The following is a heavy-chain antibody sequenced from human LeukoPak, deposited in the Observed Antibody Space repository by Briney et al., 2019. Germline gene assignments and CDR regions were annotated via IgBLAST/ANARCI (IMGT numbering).Heavy chain of an antibody. CDR1: GYTLSEIS. CDR2: FDREDNET. D-gene: IGHD3-22*01. Sequence: EASVKVSCKVSGYTLSEISMHWVRQAPGKRLEWMGKFDREDNETIYAQKFQGRVIMTEDTSTDTAYMELSSLRSEDTAVYYCSTEYYDSSGYYYVRNVFDIWGQGTVVTVSS. J-gene: IGHJ3*02. V-gene: IGHV1-24*01. CDR3: STEYYDSSGYYYVRNVFDI.